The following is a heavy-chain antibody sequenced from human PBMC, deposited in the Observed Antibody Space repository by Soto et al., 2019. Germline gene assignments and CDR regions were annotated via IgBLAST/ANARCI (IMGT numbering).Heavy chain of an antibody. J-gene: IGHJ4*02. Sequence: QPGGSMRLSCAASGFTFSSYSMSWVRQAPGKGLEWVSAISGSGGSTYYADSVKGRFTISRDNSKNTLYLQMNSLRAEDTAVYYCAKDHDYSNYIFPFDYWGQGTLVTVSS. D-gene: IGHD4-4*01. CDR2: ISGSGGST. V-gene: IGHV3-23*01. CDR3: AKDHDYSNYIFPFDY. CDR1: GFTFSSYS.